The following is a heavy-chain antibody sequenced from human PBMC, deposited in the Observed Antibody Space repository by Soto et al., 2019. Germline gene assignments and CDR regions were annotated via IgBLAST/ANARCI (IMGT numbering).Heavy chain of an antibody. D-gene: IGHD3-22*01. CDR1: GDTFRSYA. CDR3: ARGTITSRGVDVPYYFDD. J-gene: IGHJ4*02. V-gene: IGHV1-69*01. CDR2: LIPIFGTP. Sequence: QVQLVQSGAEVKQPGSSVKISCMASGDTFRSYAIGWVRQAPGQGLEWMGGLIPIFGTPTYAPSVQGRLTLTADAPANTAYMELSSLRSVDTALYFCARGTITSRGVDVPYYFDDWGQGTLVAVSS.